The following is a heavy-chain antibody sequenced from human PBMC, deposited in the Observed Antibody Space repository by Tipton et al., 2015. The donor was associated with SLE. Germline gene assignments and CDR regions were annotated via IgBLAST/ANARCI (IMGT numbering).Heavy chain of an antibody. V-gene: IGHV4-34*01. CDR1: GGSFSGYN. CDR2: INHSGST. Sequence: TLSLTCAVYGGSFSGYNWNWIRQPPGKGLEWIGEINHSGSTHYNPSLKSRVTISLDTSKNQFSLKLSSVTAADTAVYYCARARSDDNFWNDYFYYYYFMDVWGKGTTVTVS. CDR3: ARARSDDNFWNDYFYYYYFMDV. J-gene: IGHJ6*03. D-gene: IGHD3-3*01.